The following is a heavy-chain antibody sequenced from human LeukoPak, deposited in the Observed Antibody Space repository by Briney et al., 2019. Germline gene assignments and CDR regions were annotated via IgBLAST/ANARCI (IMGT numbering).Heavy chain of an antibody. Sequence: SQTLSLTCTVSGGSISSGSYYWSWIRQPAGKGLEWIGRIYTSGSTNYNPSLKSRVTISVDTSKNQFSLKLSSVTAADTAVYYCARDYGPGIAGTRAFDIWGQGTMVTVSS. D-gene: IGHD6-13*01. CDR1: GGSISSGSYY. CDR2: IYTSGST. CDR3: ARDYGPGIAGTRAFDI. V-gene: IGHV4-61*02. J-gene: IGHJ3*02.